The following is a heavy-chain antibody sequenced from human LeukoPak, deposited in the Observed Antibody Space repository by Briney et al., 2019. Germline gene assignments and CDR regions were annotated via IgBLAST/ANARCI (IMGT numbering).Heavy chain of an antibody. CDR2: ISWNSGSI. D-gene: IGHD1-26*01. V-gene: IGHV3-9*01. Sequence: PGGSQRLSCAASGFTFDDYAMHWVRQAPGKGLEWVSGISWNSGSIGYADSVKGRFTISRDNAKNSLYLQMNSLRAEDTALYYCAKDRVGADHDAFDIWGQGTMVTVSS. CDR1: GFTFDDYA. CDR3: AKDRVGADHDAFDI. J-gene: IGHJ3*02.